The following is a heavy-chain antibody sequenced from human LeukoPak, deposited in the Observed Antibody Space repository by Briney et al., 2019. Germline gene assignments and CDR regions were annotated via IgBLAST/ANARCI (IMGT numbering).Heavy chain of an antibody. J-gene: IGHJ6*02. CDR3: ARLGIAAAGMTYYYYGLDV. D-gene: IGHD6-13*01. Sequence: SGGSLRLSCAASGFTFSSYWMSWVRQAPGKRLEWVANIKQDGSEKYYVDSVKGRFTISRDNAKNSLYLQMNSLRAEDTAVYYCARLGIAAAGMTYYYYGLDVWGQGTTVTVSS. CDR2: IKQDGSEK. CDR1: GFTFSSYW. V-gene: IGHV3-7*05.